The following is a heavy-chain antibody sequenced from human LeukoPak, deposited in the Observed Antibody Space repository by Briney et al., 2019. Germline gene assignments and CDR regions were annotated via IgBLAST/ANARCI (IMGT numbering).Heavy chain of an antibody. CDR1: GFTFSGSA. CDR3: TSLRYYYDSSGYREGY. J-gene: IGHJ4*02. CDR2: IRSKANSYAT. V-gene: IGHV3-73*01. D-gene: IGHD3-22*01. Sequence: GGSLRLSCAASGFTFSGSAMHWVRQASGKGLEWVGRIRSKANSYATAYAASVKGRFTISRDDSKNTAYLQMNSLRTEDTAVYYCTSLRYYYDSSGYREGYWGQGTLVTVSS.